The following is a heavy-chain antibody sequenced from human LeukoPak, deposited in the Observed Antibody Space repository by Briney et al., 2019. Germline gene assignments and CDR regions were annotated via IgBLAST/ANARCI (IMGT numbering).Heavy chain of an antibody. Sequence: PGRSLRPSCAASGFTFSSYGMHWVRQAPGQGLEWVAVIWYDGSNKYYADSVKGRFTISRDNSKNMLYLQMNSLRAEDTAVYYCAKDRETYYYDSSGLDYWGQGTLVTVSS. V-gene: IGHV3-33*06. J-gene: IGHJ4*02. D-gene: IGHD3-22*01. CDR3: AKDRETYYYDSSGLDY. CDR1: GFTFSSYG. CDR2: IWYDGSNK.